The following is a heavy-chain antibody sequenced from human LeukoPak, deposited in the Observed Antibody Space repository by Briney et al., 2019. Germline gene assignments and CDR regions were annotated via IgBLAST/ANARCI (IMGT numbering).Heavy chain of an antibody. CDR1: GFTVSSNY. J-gene: IGHJ4*02. CDR2: IYSGGST. D-gene: IGHD2-21*01. V-gene: IGHV3-53*01. Sequence: GGSLRLSCAASGFTVSSNYMSWVRQAPGKGLEWVSVIYSGGSTYYADSVKGRFTISRDNSKNTLYRQMNSLRAEDTAVYYCARGALLYYFDYWGQGTLVTVSS. CDR3: ARGALLYYFDY.